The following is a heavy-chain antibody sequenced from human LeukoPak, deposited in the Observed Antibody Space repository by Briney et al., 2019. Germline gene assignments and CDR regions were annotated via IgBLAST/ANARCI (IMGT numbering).Heavy chain of an antibody. V-gene: IGHV4-39*01. J-gene: IGHJ4*02. CDR2: INYSGGT. D-gene: IGHD5-18*01. Sequence: PSETLSLTCTVSGGPISSSNYYWAWIRQPPGMGLEWIGSINYSGGTYYNSPLRSRVAISVDTSTNQFSLKLTSVTAADTAVYHCARNKYSYGYMYYFDYWGQGTLVTVSS. CDR3: ARNKYSYGYMYYFDY. CDR1: GGPISSSNYY.